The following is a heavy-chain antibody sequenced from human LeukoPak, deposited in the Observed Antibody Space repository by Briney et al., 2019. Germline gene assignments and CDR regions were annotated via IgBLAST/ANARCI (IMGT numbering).Heavy chain of an antibody. J-gene: IGHJ4*02. D-gene: IGHD6-19*01. CDR2: IYYSGST. V-gene: IGHV4-39*07. CDR1: GGSISSSSYY. CDR3: ARGAWYSGAYTTLYYFDY. Sequence: SETLSLTCTVSGGSISSSSYYWGWIRQPPGKGLEWIGSIYYSGSTYYNPSLKSRVTISVDTSKNQFSLKLSSVTAADTAVYYCARGAWYSGAYTTLYYFDYWGQGTLVTVSS.